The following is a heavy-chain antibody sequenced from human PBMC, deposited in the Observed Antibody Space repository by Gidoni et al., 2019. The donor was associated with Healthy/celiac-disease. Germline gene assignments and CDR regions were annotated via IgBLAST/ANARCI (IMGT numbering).Heavy chain of an antibody. CDR2: IIPIFGTA. V-gene: IGHV1-69*01. Sequence: QVQLVQSGAEVKKPGSSVKVSCKASGGTFSSYAISWVRQAPGQGLEWMGGIIPIFGTANYAQKFQGRVTITADESTSTAYMELSSLRSEDTAVYYCARVWDYYDSSGYLYYFDYWGQGTLVTVSS. CDR1: GGTFSSYA. D-gene: IGHD3-22*01. CDR3: ARVWDYYDSSGYLYYFDY. J-gene: IGHJ4*02.